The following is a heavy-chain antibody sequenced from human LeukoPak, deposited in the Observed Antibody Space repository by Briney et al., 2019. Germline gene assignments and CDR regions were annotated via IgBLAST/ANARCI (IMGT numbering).Heavy chain of an antibody. Sequence: QTGGSLRLSCVASAFNISSYEMNWVRQAPGKGLEWVSTISKSGSVTYYADSVRGRFTISRDNSKNTVHLQMNRLRAEDTAVYDCAGAVPYFYWGQGTRVTLST. CDR1: AFNISSYE. CDR2: ISKSGSVT. D-gene: IGHD2-2*01. V-gene: IGHV3-23*01. CDR3: AGAVPYFY. J-gene: IGHJ4*02.